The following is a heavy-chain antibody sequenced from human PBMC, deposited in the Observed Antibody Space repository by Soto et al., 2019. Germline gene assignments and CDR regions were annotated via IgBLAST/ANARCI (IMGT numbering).Heavy chain of an antibody. CDR2: IYHSGST. CDR1: GGSISSSNW. V-gene: IGHV4-4*02. J-gene: IGHJ6*02. D-gene: IGHD3-10*01. Sequence: SETLSLTCAVSGGSISSSNWWSCVRQPPGKGLEWIGEIYHSGSTNYNPSLKSRVTISVDKPKNQFSLKLSSVTAADTAVYYCARDLRVTMVRGGAYGMDVWGQGTTVTVSS. CDR3: ARDLRVTMVRGGAYGMDV.